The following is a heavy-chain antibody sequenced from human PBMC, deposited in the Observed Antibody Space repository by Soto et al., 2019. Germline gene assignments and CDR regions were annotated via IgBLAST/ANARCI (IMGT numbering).Heavy chain of an antibody. CDR3: ARNRTGALFDY. J-gene: IGHJ4*02. Sequence: PSETLSLPGRVSGQSIRSGSYWGWIRQPPGKGLQWIGSVYHSGSTHYNPSLRSRVTISVDTSKNYFSLRLTSVTAADTAIYYCARNRTGALFDYWGQGAPVTVSS. CDR1: GQSIRSGSY. D-gene: IGHD1-26*01. CDR2: VYHSGST. V-gene: IGHV4-38-2*01.